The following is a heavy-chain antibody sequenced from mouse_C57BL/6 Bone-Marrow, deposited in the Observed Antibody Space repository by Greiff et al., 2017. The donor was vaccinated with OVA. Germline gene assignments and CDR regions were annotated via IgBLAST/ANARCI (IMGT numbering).Heavy chain of an antibody. CDR2: IHPNSGST. D-gene: IGHD1-1*01. CDR3: ANSPYYYGSDWYFDV. V-gene: IGHV1-64*01. CDR1: GYTFTSYW. Sequence: VQLQQSGAELVKPGASVKLSCKASGYTFTSYWMHWVKQRPGQGLEWIGMIHPNSGSTNYNEKVKSKATLTVDKSSSTAYMQLSSLTSEDSSVYYCANSPYYYGSDWYFDVWGTGTTVTVSS. J-gene: IGHJ1*03.